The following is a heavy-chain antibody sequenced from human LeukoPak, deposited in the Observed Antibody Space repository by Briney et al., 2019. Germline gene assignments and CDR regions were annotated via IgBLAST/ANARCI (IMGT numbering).Heavy chain of an antibody. CDR3: VRGSHWKYGGYYFDY. CDR2: ISWDGSIT. CDR1: GFGFDDYD. D-gene: IGHD1-7*01. V-gene: IGHV3-43*01. Sequence: GGSLRLSCTASGFGFDDYDMHWLRQSPGRGLEWVSLISWDGSITYYADSVEGRYTIYRDNSEKSVFLQMNSLRHEDTALYYCVRGSHWKYGGYYFDYWGQGALVTVSS. J-gene: IGHJ4*02.